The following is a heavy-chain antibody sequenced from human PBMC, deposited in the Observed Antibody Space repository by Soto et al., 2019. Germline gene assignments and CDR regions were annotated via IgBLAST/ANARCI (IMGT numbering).Heavy chain of an antibody. CDR2: INPNSGGT. Sequence: ALMKVSRKASGYTLTRHHMPLVRPAPGQGLEWMGWINPNSGGTNYAQKFQGWVTMTRDTSISTAYMELSRLRSDDTAVYYCARDDGDYDILTGPTPRGMDVWGQGTTVTVSS. J-gene: IGHJ6*02. CDR1: GYTLTRHH. V-gene: IGHV1-2*04. D-gene: IGHD3-9*01. CDR3: ARDDGDYDILTGPTPRGMDV.